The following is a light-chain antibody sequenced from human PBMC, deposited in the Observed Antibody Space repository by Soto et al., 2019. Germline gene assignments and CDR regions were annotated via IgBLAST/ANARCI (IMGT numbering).Light chain of an antibody. CDR3: QQYYTYST. CDR2: GAS. CDR1: QSVSSH. V-gene: IGKV3-15*01. Sequence: VVLTQSPATLSLSPGDRATLSCRASQSVSSHFAWYQQKSGQAPRLLIYGASSRATGIPARFSGSGSGTEFTLTISSLQPDDFSSYYCQQYYTYSTFGQGTKVDIK. J-gene: IGKJ1*01.